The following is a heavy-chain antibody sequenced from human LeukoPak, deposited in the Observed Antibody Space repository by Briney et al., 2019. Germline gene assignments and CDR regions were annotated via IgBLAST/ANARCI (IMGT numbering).Heavy chain of an antibody. V-gene: IGHV3-30-3*01. J-gene: IGHJ4*02. Sequence: GGSLRLSCAASGFTFSSYAMHWVRQAPGKGLEWVAVISYDGSNKYYTDSVKGRFTISRDNTKNSLYLQMNSLRAEDTAVYFCAKEGRSTTPGYWGQGTLVTVSS. CDR3: AKEGRSTTPGY. CDR2: ISYDGSNK. D-gene: IGHD6-13*01. CDR1: GFTFSSYA.